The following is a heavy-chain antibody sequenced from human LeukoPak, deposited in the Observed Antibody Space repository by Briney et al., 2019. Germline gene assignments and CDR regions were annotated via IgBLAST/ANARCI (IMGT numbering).Heavy chain of an antibody. CDR1: GFTFSDYS. J-gene: IGHJ4*02. CDR3: TRDASYYDFWSGYSN. Sequence: GGSLRLSCITSGFTFSDYSMIWVRQAPGKGREWVGFIRSIAYGGTTEHAASVKDRFTISRDDSKSVAYLDMYSLKTEDTGVYYCTRDASYYDFWSGYSNWGQGTLVTVSS. V-gene: IGHV3-49*04. D-gene: IGHD3-3*01. CDR2: IRSIAYGGTT.